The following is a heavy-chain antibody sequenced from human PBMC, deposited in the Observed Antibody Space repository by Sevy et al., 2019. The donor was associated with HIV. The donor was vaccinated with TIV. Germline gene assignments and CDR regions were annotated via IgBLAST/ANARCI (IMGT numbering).Heavy chain of an antibody. CDR1: GFTFSDYY. Sequence: GGSLRLSCAASGFTFSDYYMSWIRQAPGKGLEWVSYISSSGSTIYYAYSVKGRFTISRDNAKNSLYLQMNSLRAEDTAVYYCARDYAPYSSSWYGMDVWGQGTTVTVSS. CDR3: ARDYAPYSSSWYGMDV. J-gene: IGHJ6*02. V-gene: IGHV3-11*01. D-gene: IGHD6-13*01. CDR2: ISSSGSTI.